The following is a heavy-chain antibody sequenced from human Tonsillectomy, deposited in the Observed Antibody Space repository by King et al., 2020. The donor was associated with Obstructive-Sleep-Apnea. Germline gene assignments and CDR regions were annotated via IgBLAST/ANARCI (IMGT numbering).Heavy chain of an antibody. V-gene: IGHV3-23*04. CDR3: AKDRGREQWLSDF. D-gene: IGHD6-19*01. CDR2: ITGSGGTT. CDR1: GFRFATSA. Sequence: VQLVESGGGLVQSGGSLRLSCAASGFRFATSAMTWVRQAPGKGLEWVSTITGSGGTTYYADFGKGRFTISRDNSKNTLYLQMNSLKAEDTAVYYCAKDRGREQWLSDFWGQGTLVTVSS. J-gene: IGHJ4*02.